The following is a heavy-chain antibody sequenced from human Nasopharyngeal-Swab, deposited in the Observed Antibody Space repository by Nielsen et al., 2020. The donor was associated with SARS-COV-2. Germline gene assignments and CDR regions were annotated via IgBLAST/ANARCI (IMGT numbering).Heavy chain of an antibody. CDR1: GFTFSDYY. V-gene: IGHV3-11*01. Sequence: GESLKISCAASGFTFSDYYMSWIRQAPGKGLEWVSYISSSGSTIYYADSVKGRSTISRDNAKNSLYLQMNSLRAEDTAVYYCARDWVGYCSSTSCPSIWGQGTLVTVSS. J-gene: IGHJ4*02. D-gene: IGHD2-2*03. CDR3: ARDWVGYCSSTSCPSI. CDR2: ISSSGSTI.